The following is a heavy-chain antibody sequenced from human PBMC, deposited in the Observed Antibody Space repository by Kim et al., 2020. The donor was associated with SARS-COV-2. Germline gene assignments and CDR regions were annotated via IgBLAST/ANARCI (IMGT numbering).Heavy chain of an antibody. J-gene: IGHJ4*02. CDR3: VKNGWLDY. V-gene: IGHV3-7*03. D-gene: IGHD6-19*01. Sequence: GGSLRLSCAASGFTFNSQWMVWVRQAPGKGLEWMASINQDGGERSHADSVRGRFTISRDNAKRSLYLQMNSLRPEDTALYYCVKNGWLDYWGQGIMVTVST. CDR1: GFTFNSQW. CDR2: INQDGGER.